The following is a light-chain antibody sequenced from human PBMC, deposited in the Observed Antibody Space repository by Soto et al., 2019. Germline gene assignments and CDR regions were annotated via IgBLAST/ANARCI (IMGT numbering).Light chain of an antibody. CDR2: GAX. Sequence: IVVSQSXGTLSLLQREXXXXXXXASKSVSSNDLAVYKQXPAHSPSLLIYGAXTIATGFPDRFSGSGYVTDFTLNISRLEPEDFAVYQCQQYGGSRTYGQRTKVEIK. V-gene: IGKV3-20*01. CDR3: QQYGGSRT. J-gene: IGKJ1*01. CDR1: KSVSSND.